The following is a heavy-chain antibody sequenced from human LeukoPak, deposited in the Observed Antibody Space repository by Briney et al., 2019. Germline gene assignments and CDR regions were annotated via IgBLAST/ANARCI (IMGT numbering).Heavy chain of an antibody. CDR2: ISSSSSYI. CDR1: GFPFSSYS. J-gene: IGHJ4*02. Sequence: GSLRLSCAASGFPFSSYSKKWVRQAPGKGLEWVSFISSSSSYIYYADSVKGRFTISRDNAKNSLYLQMNSLRAEDTAVYYCARGTARAYGAYGRVDFFDYWGQGTLVTVSS. D-gene: IGHD4-17*01. V-gene: IGHV3-21*01. CDR3: ARGTARAYGAYGRVDFFDY.